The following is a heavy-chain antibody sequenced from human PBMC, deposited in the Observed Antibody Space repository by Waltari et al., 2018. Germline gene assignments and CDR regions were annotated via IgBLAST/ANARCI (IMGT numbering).Heavy chain of an antibody. J-gene: IGHJ3*02. D-gene: IGHD5-18*01. V-gene: IGHV3-74*01. CDR1: GFTFSGYW. CDR3: ARDDTAHAFDI. Sequence: EVQLVESGGGLVQPGGSLRLSCAASGFTFSGYWMHWVRQPPGKGLVWVSRMNSDGGSTSYADSVKGRFTISRDNAKNTLFLQMNSLRAEDTAVYYCARDDTAHAFDIWGQGTLVTVSS. CDR2: MNSDGGST.